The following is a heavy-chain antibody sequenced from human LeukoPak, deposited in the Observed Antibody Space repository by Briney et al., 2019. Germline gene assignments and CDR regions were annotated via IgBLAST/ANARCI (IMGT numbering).Heavy chain of an antibody. CDR1: GFTFTSYS. V-gene: IGHV3-21*01. CDR2: ISSSSSYI. J-gene: IGHJ4*02. Sequence: GGSLRLSCAASGFTFTSYSMNWVRQAPGKGLEWVSSISSSSSYIYYADSVKGRFTISRDNAKNSLYLQMNSLRAEDTAVYYCARGAEIYGDYVVFDYTGQGTLVTVSS. D-gene: IGHD4-17*01. CDR3: ARGAEIYGDYVVFDY.